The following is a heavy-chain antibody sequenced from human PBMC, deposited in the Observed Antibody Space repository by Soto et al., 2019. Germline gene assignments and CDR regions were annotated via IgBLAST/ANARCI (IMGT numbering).Heavy chain of an antibody. D-gene: IGHD4-4*01. J-gene: IGHJ4*02. CDR2: ISDDGSSA. CDR3: TRGPRSSTVGTGAF. Sequence: GGSLRLSCTVSGFTFSMYWRHWGRHVPAKGPVWVSRISDDGSSADYADSVKGRFTISRDNAKNNLYLEMHVLRADDTAVYYWTRGPRSSTVGTGAFWGQGTPVTVSS. CDR1: GFTFSMYW. V-gene: IGHV3-74*01.